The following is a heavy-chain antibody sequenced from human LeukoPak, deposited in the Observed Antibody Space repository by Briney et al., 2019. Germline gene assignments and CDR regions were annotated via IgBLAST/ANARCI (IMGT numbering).Heavy chain of an antibody. D-gene: IGHD2-21*02. CDR3: ARDPQVTPSFDY. CDR2: IYHSGST. Sequence: SETLSLTCTVSGYSIGSGYYWGWIRQPPGKGLGWIGSIYHSGSTYYNPSLKSRVTISVDTSKNQFSLKLSSVTAADTAVYYCARDPQVTPSFDYWGQGTLVTVSS. CDR1: GYSIGSGYY. J-gene: IGHJ4*02. V-gene: IGHV4-38-2*02.